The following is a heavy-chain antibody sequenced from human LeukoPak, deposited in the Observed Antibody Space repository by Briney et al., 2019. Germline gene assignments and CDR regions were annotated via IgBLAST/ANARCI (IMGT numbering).Heavy chain of an antibody. D-gene: IGHD5-24*01. Sequence: SETLSLTCTVSGGSLTIGYYYWTWIRQHPGKGLEWIGYIHPSGITDYNPSLQSRVTMSLDTSQDQFSLMLTSLTAADTAIYYCARGQDAFKTGYWGQGTLVTVSS. CDR1: GGSLTIGYYY. V-gene: IGHV4-31*03. J-gene: IGHJ4*02. CDR3: ARGQDAFKTGY. CDR2: IHPSGIT.